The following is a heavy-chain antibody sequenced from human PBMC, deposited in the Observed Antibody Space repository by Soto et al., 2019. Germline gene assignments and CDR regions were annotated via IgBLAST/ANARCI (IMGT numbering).Heavy chain of an antibody. CDR2: IIPIVGIT. V-gene: IGHV1-69*02. D-gene: IGHD2-21*02. CDR1: GGTFSSYT. Sequence: QVQLVQSGAEVKKPGSSVKVSCKASGGTFSSYTISWVRQAPGQGLEWMGRIIPIVGITKYAQKFQGRVTITADKSTSTAYMELSSLRSEDTAFYYCARDDGLAYCGGDCYSWGQGTLVTVSS. J-gene: IGHJ4*02. CDR3: ARDDGLAYCGGDCYS.